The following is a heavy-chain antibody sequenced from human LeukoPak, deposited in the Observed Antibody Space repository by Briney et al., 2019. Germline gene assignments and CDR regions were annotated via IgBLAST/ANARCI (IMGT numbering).Heavy chain of an antibody. V-gene: IGHV4-39*01. CDR1: GGSSSSSFYN. J-gene: IGHJ4*02. CDR2: ISYSGST. Sequence: KTSETLSLTCTVSGGSSSSSFYNWAWIRQSPVKGLEWIGNISYSGSTNYSPSLKSRVIISVDTSKNQFSLKLSSVTAADTAVYYCARRASYSGSGYYFDYWGQGTLVTVSS. CDR3: ARRASYSGSGYYFDY. D-gene: IGHD3-10*01.